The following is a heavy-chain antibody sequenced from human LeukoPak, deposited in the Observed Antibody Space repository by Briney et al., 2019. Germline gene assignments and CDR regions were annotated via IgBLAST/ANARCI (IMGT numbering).Heavy chain of an antibody. CDR2: IYSGGST. V-gene: IGHV3-66*01. CDR3: ARERSYYYDSSGYYSYFDY. J-gene: IGHJ4*02. D-gene: IGHD3-22*01. CDR1: RFTVSSNY. Sequence: PGGSLRLSCAASRFTVSSNYVSWVRQAPGKGLEWVSVIYSGGSTYYADSVKGRFTISRDNSKNTLYLQMNSLRAEDTAVYYCARERSYYYDSSGYYSYFDYWGQGTLVTVSS.